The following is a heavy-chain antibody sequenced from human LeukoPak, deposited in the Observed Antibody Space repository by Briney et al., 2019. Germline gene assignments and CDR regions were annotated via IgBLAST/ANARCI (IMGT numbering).Heavy chain of an antibody. CDR2: INHSGST. D-gene: IGHD3-10*01. Sequence: SETLSLTCAVYGGSFSGYYWSWIRQPPGKGLEWIGEINHSGSTNYNPSLKSRVTISVDTSKNQFSLKLSSVTAADTAVYYCAREYYYGSGNIYQKGAFDIWGQGTMVTVSS. CDR1: GGSFSGYY. CDR3: AREYYYGSGNIYQKGAFDI. J-gene: IGHJ3*02. V-gene: IGHV4-34*01.